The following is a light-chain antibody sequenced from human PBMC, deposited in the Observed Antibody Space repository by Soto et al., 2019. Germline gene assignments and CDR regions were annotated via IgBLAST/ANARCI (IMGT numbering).Light chain of an antibody. Sequence: ESVLMQSPGTLSLSPGERSTLSCRAIQSVSRSYLAWYQQKPGQAPRLLIHGASSRATGIPDRFSGSGSGTDFTLTISRLEPEDSAAYYCQQYGSSRTFGQGTKVDIK. CDR1: QSVSRSY. J-gene: IGKJ1*01. CDR3: QQYGSSRT. V-gene: IGKV3-20*01. CDR2: GAS.